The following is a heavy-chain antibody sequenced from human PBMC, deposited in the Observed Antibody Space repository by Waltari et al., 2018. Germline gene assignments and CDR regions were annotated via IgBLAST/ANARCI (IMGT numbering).Heavy chain of an antibody. D-gene: IGHD5-12*01. J-gene: IGHJ3*02. V-gene: IGHV3-48*04. Sequence: EVQLVESGGGLVQPGGSLRLSCAASGFTFSDFSMNWVRQAPGKGLEVVSYIYSTGSTIYYADSVKGRFTISRDNAQNSLYLQMNSLRADDTAVYYCARGYRKAFDIWGQGTMVTVSS. CDR1: GFTFSDFS. CDR2: IYSTGSTI. CDR3: ARGYRKAFDI.